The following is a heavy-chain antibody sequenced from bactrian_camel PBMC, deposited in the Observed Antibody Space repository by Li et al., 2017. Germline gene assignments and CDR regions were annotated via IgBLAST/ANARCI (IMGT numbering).Heavy chain of an antibody. CDR2: INSDSDGA. D-gene: IGHD6*01. Sequence: ESGGGLVQPGGSLRLSCAASGFTFSNYAMNWVRQAPGKGLEWISGINSDSDGADYADAVKGRFTISRDNAKSTLYLQMNSLKPEDTALYYCAVHGSDWWELPSDYWGQGTQV. V-gene: IGHV3S31*01. CDR3: AVHGSDWWELPSDY. J-gene: IGHJ4*01. CDR1: GFTFSNYA.